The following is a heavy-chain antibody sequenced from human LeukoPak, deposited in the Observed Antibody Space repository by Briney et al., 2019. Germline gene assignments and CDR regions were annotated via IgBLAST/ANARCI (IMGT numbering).Heavy chain of an antibody. CDR1: GFTFSSYA. D-gene: IGHD3-10*01. V-gene: IGHV3-21*01. J-gene: IGHJ6*02. CDR3: ARDRNYLAPSYYYYGMDV. Sequence: GGSLRLSCAASGFTFSSYAMSWVRQAPGKGLEWVSAISSSGSYIYYGDSVKGRFIISRDNAKSSVYLQMNSLRAEDTAVYYCARDRNYLAPSYYYYGMDVWGQGTTVTVSS. CDR2: ISSSGSYI.